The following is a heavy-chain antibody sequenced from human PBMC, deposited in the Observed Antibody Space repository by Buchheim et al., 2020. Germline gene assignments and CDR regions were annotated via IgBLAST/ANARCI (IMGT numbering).Heavy chain of an antibody. Sequence: QVQLVESGGGVVQPGRSLRLSCAASGFTFSSYAMHWVRHAPGKGLEWVAVISHDGSNKYYADSVKGRFTISRDNSKKTLYLQMNSLRAEETAVYYCASAYNWNLRATAHDYWGQGTL. CDR2: ISHDGSNK. CDR3: ASAYNWNLRATAHDY. J-gene: IGHJ4*02. D-gene: IGHD1-7*01. CDR1: GFTFSSYA. V-gene: IGHV3-30*04.